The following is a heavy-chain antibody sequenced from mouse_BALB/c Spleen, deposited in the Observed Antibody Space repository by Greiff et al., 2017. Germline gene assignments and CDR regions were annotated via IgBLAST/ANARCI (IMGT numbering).Heavy chain of an antibody. V-gene: IGHV1S81*02. Sequence: VQGVESGAELVKPGASVKLSCKASGYTFTSYYMYWVKQRPGQGLEWIGEINPSNGGTNFNEKFKSKATLTVDKSSSTAYMQLSSLTSEDSAVYYCTRFYDYSAMDYWGQGTSVTVSS. D-gene: IGHD2-3*01. CDR1: GYTFTSYY. CDR2: INPSNGGT. J-gene: IGHJ4*01. CDR3: TRFYDYSAMDY.